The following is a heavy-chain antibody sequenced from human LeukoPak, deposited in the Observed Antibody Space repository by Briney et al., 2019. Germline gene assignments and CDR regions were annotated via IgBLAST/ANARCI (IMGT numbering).Heavy chain of an antibody. D-gene: IGHD5-18*01. Sequence: PGGSLRLSCAASGLTFSRHWMSWVRQGPGKGLEWVASINQDGRVRYYVDSVKGRFTVSRDDAKNSLYLQMNSLGAEDTAVYYCASLDSAEIRDSDYWGQGTLVTISS. CDR3: ASLDSAEIRDSDY. CDR1: GLTFSRHW. V-gene: IGHV3-7*01. CDR2: INQDGRVR. J-gene: IGHJ4*02.